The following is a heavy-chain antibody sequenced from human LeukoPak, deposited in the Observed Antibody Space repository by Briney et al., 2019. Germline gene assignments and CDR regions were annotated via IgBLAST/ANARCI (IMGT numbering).Heavy chain of an antibody. J-gene: IGHJ4*02. D-gene: IGHD4-17*01. CDR2: INPYSGAT. CDR1: GYTFTGSY. Sequence: GASVKVSCKASGYTFTGSYLHWVRQAPGQGLAGMGWINPYSGATNFARQFHGRFAMTRDTSISTAYMELSRLRSDDTAVYHCARGLTTVTFDCWGQGALVTVSS. V-gene: IGHV1-2*02. CDR3: ARGLTTVTFDC.